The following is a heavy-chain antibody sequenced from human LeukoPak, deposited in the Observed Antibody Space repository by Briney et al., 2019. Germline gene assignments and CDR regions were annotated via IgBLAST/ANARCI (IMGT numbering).Heavy chain of an antibody. CDR1: GGSISSYY. CDR2: IYHSGST. Sequence: PSETLSLTCTVSGGSISSYYWSWIRQPPGKGLEWIGSIYHSGSTYYNPSLKSRVTISVDTSKNQFSLKLSSVTAADTAVYYCARGSSEYSGSYFDYYYYYYMDVWGKGTTVTVSS. J-gene: IGHJ6*03. CDR3: ARGSSEYSGSYFDYYYYYYMDV. D-gene: IGHD1-26*01. V-gene: IGHV4-38-2*02.